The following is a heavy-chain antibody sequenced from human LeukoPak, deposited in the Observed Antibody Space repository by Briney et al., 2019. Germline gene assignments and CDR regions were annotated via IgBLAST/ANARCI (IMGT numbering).Heavy chain of an antibody. Sequence: GGSLRLSCAASGFTFSSYGMYWVRQAPGTGLVWVSRISSDGSTTTYADSVRGRFTISRDNAKNTLYLQMDSLRAEDTAVYYCARVQVGAPTGYWGQGTLVTVSS. CDR3: ARVQVGAPTGY. V-gene: IGHV3-74*01. CDR1: GFTFSSYG. CDR2: ISSDGSTT. J-gene: IGHJ4*02. D-gene: IGHD1-26*01.